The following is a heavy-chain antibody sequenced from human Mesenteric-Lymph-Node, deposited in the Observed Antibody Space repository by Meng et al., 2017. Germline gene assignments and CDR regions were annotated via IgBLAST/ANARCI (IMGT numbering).Heavy chain of an antibody. Sequence: GGSLRLSCAASGFTFSVYWMSWVRQAPGKGLEWVAVIWYDGSNKYYADSVKGRFTISRDNSKNTLYLQMNSLRAEDTAVYYCARATHCSGGSCYEYYFDYWGQGTLVTVSS. V-gene: IGHV3-33*08. J-gene: IGHJ4*02. CDR3: ARATHCSGGSCYEYYFDY. CDR1: GFTFSVYW. D-gene: IGHD2-15*01. CDR2: IWYDGSNK.